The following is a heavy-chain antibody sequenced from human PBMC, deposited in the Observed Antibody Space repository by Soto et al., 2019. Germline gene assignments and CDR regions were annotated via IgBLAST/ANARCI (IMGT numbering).Heavy chain of an antibody. J-gene: IGHJ4*02. Sequence: PSETLSLGCTVSVGSISSYYWSWIRQPPGKGLEWIGYIYYSGSTNYNPSLKSRVTISVDTSKNQFSLKLSSVTAADTAVYYCARGTSYYYDSSGPYFDYWGQGTLVTVSS. V-gene: IGHV4-59*01. CDR3: ARGTSYYYDSSGPYFDY. CDR1: VGSISSYY. D-gene: IGHD3-22*01. CDR2: IYYSGST.